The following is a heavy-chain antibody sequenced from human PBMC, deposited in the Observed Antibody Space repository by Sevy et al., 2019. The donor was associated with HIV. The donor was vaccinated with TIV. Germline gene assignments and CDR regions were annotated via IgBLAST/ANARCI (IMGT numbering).Heavy chain of an antibody. CDR1: GFTFSNYA. D-gene: IGHD3-3*01. CDR2: ISGGGGST. V-gene: IGHV3-23*01. J-gene: IGHJ1*01. CDR3: AKGNSDFWSGFRYFDH. Sequence: GGSLRLSCAASGFTFSNYALTWVRQAPGKGLEWISGISGGGGSTYYADSVKGLFTISRDNSKNTLYLQMNSLRVEDTAVYFCAKGNSDFWSGFRYFDHWGQGTLVTVSS.